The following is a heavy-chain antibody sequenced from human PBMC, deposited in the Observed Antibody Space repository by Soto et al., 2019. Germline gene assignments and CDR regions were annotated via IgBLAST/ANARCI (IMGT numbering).Heavy chain of an antibody. CDR1: GFTFSSYS. Sequence: EVQLVESGGGLVQPGGSLRLSCAASGFTFSSYSMNWVRQAPGKGLEWVSYISSSSSTIYYADSVKGRFTISRDNAKNSLYLQMNSLRDEDTAVYYCARDSSSWSTRSEYFQHWGQGTPVTVSS. CDR2: ISSSSSTI. CDR3: ARDSSSWSTRSEYFQH. D-gene: IGHD6-13*01. V-gene: IGHV3-48*02. J-gene: IGHJ1*01.